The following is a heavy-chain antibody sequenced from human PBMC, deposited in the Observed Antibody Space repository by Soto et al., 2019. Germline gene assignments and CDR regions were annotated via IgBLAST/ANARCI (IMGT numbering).Heavy chain of an antibody. CDR1: GYNLSTYT. D-gene: IGHD3-22*01. J-gene: IGHJ4*02. CDR2: ISAKNGNT. Sequence: QVHLVQSGGEVKKPGASVIVSCKTSGYNLSTYTINWVRQAPGHGLEWIGWISAKNGNTDYPRKFQGRVTLTTDTSPTTSCMEVTTLRSDDTAVYYCASGYFDHFFDFWGQGTLVTVSS. V-gene: IGHV1-18*04. CDR3: ASGYFDHFFDF.